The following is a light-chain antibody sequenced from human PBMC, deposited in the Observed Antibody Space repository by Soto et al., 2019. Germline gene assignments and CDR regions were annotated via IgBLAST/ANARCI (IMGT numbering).Light chain of an antibody. CDR2: EVS. V-gene: IGLV2-14*01. CDR1: SSDVGGYNY. J-gene: IGLJ1*01. CDR3: SSYTSGSTHYV. Sequence: QSALTQPASVSGSPGQSITISCTGASSDVGGYNYVSWYLQHPGKAPKLMIYEVSNRPSGVSNRFSGSKSGNTASLTISGLQAEDEADYYCSSYTSGSTHYVFGTGTKVTVL.